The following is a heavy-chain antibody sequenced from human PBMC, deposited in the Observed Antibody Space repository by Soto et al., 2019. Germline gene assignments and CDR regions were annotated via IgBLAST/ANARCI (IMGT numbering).Heavy chain of an antibody. D-gene: IGHD2-2*01. CDR2: ISYDGSNK. V-gene: IGHV3-30-3*01. CDR3: AREHCSTTSCYSYWFDP. J-gene: IGHJ5*02. CDR1: GFTFSSYA. Sequence: GGSLRLSCAASGFTFSSYAMHWVRQSPGKGLEWVAVISYDGSNKYYADSVKGRITISRDNSKNTLYLQMNSLRAEDTSVYYCAREHCSTTSCYSYWFDPWGQGALVTVSS.